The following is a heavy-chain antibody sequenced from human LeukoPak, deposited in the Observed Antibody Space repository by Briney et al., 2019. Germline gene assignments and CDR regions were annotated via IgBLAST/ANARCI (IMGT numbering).Heavy chain of an antibody. Sequence: SQTLSLTCAISGDSVSNNSAAWNWIRQSPSRGLEWLGRTYYRSKWYNDYAVSVTSRITISPDTSKNQFSLQLKSVTPDDTAVYYCARGRSWGESGFDYWGQGTLVTVSP. CDR2: TYYRSKWYN. CDR1: GDSVSNNSAA. J-gene: IGHJ4*02. CDR3: ARGRSWGESGFDY. D-gene: IGHD6-13*01. V-gene: IGHV6-1*01.